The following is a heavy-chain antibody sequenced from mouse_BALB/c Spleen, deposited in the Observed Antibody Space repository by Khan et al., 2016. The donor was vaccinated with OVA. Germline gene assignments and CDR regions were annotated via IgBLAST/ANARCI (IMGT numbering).Heavy chain of an antibody. D-gene: IGHD1-1*01. CDR1: GFTFSTYG. CDR3: ARLAYYYDSEGFAY. J-gene: IGHJ3*01. V-gene: IGHV5-6*01. CDR2: ISTGGHCT. Sequence: EVELVESGGDLVKPGGSLKLSCAASGFTFSTYGMSWVRQTPDKRLEWVATISTGGHCTYYPDSVKGRFTISRDNAKNTLYLQMTSLKSEDTAMFYCARLAYYYDSEGFAYWGQGTLGTVSA.